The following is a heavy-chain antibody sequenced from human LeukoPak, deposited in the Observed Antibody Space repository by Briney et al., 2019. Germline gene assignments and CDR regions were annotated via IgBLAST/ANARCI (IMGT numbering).Heavy chain of an antibody. CDR3: AKRSWYGGYFDY. Sequence: GGSLRPSCAASGFTFSTYALSWVRQAPGKGLEWASVISGSGGSIYYAYSVKGRFTISRDNSKNTLYLQMNSLRAEDTAVYYCAKRSWYGGYFDYWGQGTLVTVSS. V-gene: IGHV3-23*01. CDR1: GFTFSTYA. D-gene: IGHD6-13*01. J-gene: IGHJ4*02. CDR2: ISGSGGSI.